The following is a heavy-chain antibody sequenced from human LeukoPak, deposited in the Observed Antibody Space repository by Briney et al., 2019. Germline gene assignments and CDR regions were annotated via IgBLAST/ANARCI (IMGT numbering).Heavy chain of an antibody. D-gene: IGHD6-19*01. CDR2: IYYSGST. Sequence: SSETLSLTCTVSGGSIRSSSYCWGWIRQPPGKGLEWIGSIYYSGSTYYNPSLKSRVTISVDTSKNQFSLKLSSVTAADTAVYYCARHHRIAVANDAFDIWGQGTMVTGSS. CDR3: ARHHRIAVANDAFDI. J-gene: IGHJ3*02. CDR1: GGSIRSSSYC. V-gene: IGHV4-39*01.